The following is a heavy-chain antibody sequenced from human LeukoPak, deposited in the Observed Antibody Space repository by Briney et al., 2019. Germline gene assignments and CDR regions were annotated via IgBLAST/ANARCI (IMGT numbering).Heavy chain of an antibody. CDR2: ISSSSSYI. J-gene: IGHJ4*02. D-gene: IGHD6-13*01. CDR3: AVLIAAAAVDY. CDR1: GFTFSSYS. V-gene: IGHV3-21*01. Sequence: GGSLRLSCAASGFTFSSYSMNWVRQAPGKGLEWVSSISSSSSYIYYADSVKGRFTISRDIAKNSLYLQMNSLRAEDTAVYYCAVLIAAAAVDYWGQGTLVTVSS.